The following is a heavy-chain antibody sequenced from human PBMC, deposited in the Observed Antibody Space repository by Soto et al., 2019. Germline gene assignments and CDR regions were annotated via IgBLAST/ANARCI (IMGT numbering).Heavy chain of an antibody. V-gene: IGHV3-23*01. CDR2: ISGGAYST. CDR3: AKEKYGSS. CDR1: GLSFYPYA. Sequence: GGSLRVACSASGLSFYPYAMSWVRQAPGKGLGWVSTISGGAYSTYYADSVKGRFSISRDNSKDTLYLQMNSLRAEDTAVYYCAKEKYGSSWGQETLVTVSS. J-gene: IGHJ5*02. D-gene: IGHD3-10*01.